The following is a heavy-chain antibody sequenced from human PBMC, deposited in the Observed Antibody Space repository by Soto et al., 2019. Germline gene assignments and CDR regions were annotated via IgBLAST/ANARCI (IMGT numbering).Heavy chain of an antibody. CDR1: GFTFSSYA. CDR3: ARGEVGYCSSSSCSGPLSDY. V-gene: IGHV3-23*01. D-gene: IGHD2-2*01. Sequence: PGGSLRFSCAASGFTFSSYAMSWVRQAPGKGLEWVSAISGSGGSTYYADSVKGRFTISRDNAKNTVYLQMNSLRAEDTAVYYCARGEVGYCSSSSCSGPLSDYWGQGTLVTVSS. CDR2: ISGSGGST. J-gene: IGHJ4*02.